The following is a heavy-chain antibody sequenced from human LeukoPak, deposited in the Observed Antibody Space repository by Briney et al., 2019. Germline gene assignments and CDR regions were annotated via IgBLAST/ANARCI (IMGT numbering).Heavy chain of an antibody. V-gene: IGHV3-23*01. J-gene: IGHJ6*02. CDR2: ISGSGGST. D-gene: IGHD6-13*01. Sequence: GGSLRLSCAASGFTFSSYAMSWVRQAPGKGLEWVSAISGSGGSTYHADSVKGRFTISRDNSKNTLYLQMNSLRAEDTAVYYCAKDSEDSSSWENYYYYGMDVWGQGTTVTVSS. CDR1: GFTFSSYA. CDR3: AKDSEDSSSWENYYYYGMDV.